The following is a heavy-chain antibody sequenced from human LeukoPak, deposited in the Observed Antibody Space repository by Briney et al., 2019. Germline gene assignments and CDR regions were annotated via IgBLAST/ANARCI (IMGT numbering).Heavy chain of an antibody. Sequence: PSQTLSLTCTVSGGAINSSSYYWSWIRQPPGKGLEWIGYIYHTGSTYYTSSLRSRVTISVDRSKNQVSLKLSSVTAADTAVYFCARGEYYGGTFDFWGQGTLVTVSS. J-gene: IGHJ4*02. CDR1: GGAINSSSYY. D-gene: IGHD4-23*01. V-gene: IGHV4-30-2*01. CDR3: ARGEYYGGTFDF. CDR2: IYHTGST.